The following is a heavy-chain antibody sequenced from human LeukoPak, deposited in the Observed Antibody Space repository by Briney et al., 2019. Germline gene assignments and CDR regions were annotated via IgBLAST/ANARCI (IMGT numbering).Heavy chain of an antibody. CDR1: GFTVSSNY. D-gene: IGHD3-16*01. Sequence: GGSLRLSCAASGFTVSSNYMSWVRQAPGKGLEWVAVISYDGSNKYYADSVKGRFTISRDNSKNTLYLQMNSLRAEDTAVYYCARVAGGLHYYFDYWGQGTLVTVSS. CDR3: ARVAGGLHYYFDY. V-gene: IGHV3-30*03. CDR2: ISYDGSNK. J-gene: IGHJ4*02.